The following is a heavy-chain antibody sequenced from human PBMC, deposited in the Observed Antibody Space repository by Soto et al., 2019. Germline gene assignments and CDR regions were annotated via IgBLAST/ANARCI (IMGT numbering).Heavy chain of an antibody. CDR2: INHSGST. CDR3: ARGSTVTTKGWFDP. CDR1: GGSFSGYY. V-gene: IGHV4-34*01. J-gene: IGHJ5*02. D-gene: IGHD4-17*01. Sequence: SETLSLTCAVYGGSFSGYYWSWIRQPPGKGLEWIGEINHSGSTNYNPSLKSRVTISVDTSKNQFSLKLSSVTAADTAVYYCARGSTVTTKGWFDPWGQGTLVTVSS.